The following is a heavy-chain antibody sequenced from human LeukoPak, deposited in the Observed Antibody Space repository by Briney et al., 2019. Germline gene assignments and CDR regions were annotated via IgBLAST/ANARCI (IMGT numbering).Heavy chain of an antibody. V-gene: IGHV4-38-2*02. Sequence: PSETLSLTCTVSGYSISSGYFWGWIRQPPGKGLEWIGSIYHSGDTYYNPSLKSRVTISLDTSKNQFSLKLSSVTAADTAVYYCARSATVYCSSTSCYYDYWGQGTLVTVSS. CDR3: ARSATVYCSSTSCYYDY. J-gene: IGHJ4*02. D-gene: IGHD2-2*01. CDR2: IYHSGDT. CDR1: GYSISSGYF.